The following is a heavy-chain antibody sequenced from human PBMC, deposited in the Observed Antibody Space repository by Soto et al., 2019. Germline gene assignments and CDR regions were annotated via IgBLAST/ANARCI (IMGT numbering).Heavy chain of an antibody. CDR2: ISYDGSNK. CDR1: GFTFSSYG. D-gene: IGHD6-13*01. Sequence: GGSLRLTCAASGFTFSSYGMHWVRQVPGKGLEWVAVISYDGSNKYYADSVKGRFTIFRDNSKNTLYLQMNSLRAKDTAVYYCAKDLAAEQRRSAYYYYWGVGGKGTTVTVSS. V-gene: IGHV3-30*18. J-gene: IGHJ6*03. CDR3: AKDLAAEQRRSAYYYYWGV.